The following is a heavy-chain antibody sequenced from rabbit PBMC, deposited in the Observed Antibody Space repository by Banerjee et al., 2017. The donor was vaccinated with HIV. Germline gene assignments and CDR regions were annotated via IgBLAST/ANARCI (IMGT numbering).Heavy chain of an antibody. J-gene: IGHJ4*01. CDR2: IYAGSSGST. CDR1: GLDFSSNYY. V-gene: IGHV1S45*01. Sequence: QEQLEESGGDLVKPGASLTLTCTAPGLDFSSNYYICWVRQAPGKGLEWIACIYAGSSGSTYYASWAKGRFTISKTSSTTVTLQMTSLTAANTATYFCARNDGGGGYLFNLWGPGTLVTVS. D-gene: IGHD2-1*01. CDR3: ARNDGGGGYLFNL.